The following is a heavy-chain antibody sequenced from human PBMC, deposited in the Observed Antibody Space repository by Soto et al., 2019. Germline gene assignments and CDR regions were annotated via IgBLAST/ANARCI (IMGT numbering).Heavy chain of an antibody. D-gene: IGHD3-10*01. CDR3: ARSLMVRGVRVHYFDY. Sequence: EVQLVESGGGLVKPGGSLRLSCAASGFTFSSYSMNWVRQAPGKGLEWVSSISSSSSYIYYADSVKGRFTISRDNAKNSLYLHMNSLRAEDTAVYYCARSLMVRGVRVHYFDYWGQGTLVTVSS. CDR2: ISSSSSYI. V-gene: IGHV3-21*01. J-gene: IGHJ4*02. CDR1: GFTFSSYS.